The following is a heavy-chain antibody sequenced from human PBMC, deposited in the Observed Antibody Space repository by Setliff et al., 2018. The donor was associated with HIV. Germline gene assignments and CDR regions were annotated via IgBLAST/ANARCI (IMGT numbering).Heavy chain of an antibody. J-gene: IGHJ4*02. Sequence: SETLSLTCSVSGGSISSSTYYWGWIRQPPGKGLEWIGDIFYTGSTYYNPSLKSRVAISIDTSENRFSLRLNSVTAADTAIFYCARRDPQYNYGHFDYWSQGTLVTVSS. D-gene: IGHD5-18*01. CDR2: IFYTGST. CDR1: GGSISSSTYY. CDR3: ARRDPQYNYGHFDY. V-gene: IGHV4-39*01.